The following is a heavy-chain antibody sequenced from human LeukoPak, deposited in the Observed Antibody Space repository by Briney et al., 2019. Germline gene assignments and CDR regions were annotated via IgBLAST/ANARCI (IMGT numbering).Heavy chain of an antibody. CDR3: VGTIVGKWAIDY. V-gene: IGHV3-21*04. CDR1: GFTFSSYS. J-gene: IGHJ4*02. Sequence: GGSLRLSCAASGFTFSSYSMNWVRQAPGKGLEWVSSISGDNSYIHYADSLKGRFTISRDNSKNTLYLQMNSLRAEDTAVYYCVGTIVGKWAIDYWGQGTLVTVSS. CDR2: ISGDNSYI. D-gene: IGHD3-22*01.